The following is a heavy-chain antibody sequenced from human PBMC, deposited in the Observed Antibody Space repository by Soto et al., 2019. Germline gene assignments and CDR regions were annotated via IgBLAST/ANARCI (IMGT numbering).Heavy chain of an antibody. D-gene: IGHD6-13*01. V-gene: IGHV4-34*01. CDR1: GGSFSGYY. CDR2: INHSGST. Sequence: TSETLSLTCAVYGGSFSGYYWSWIRQPPGKGLEWIGEINHSGSTNYNPSPKSRVTISVDTSKNQFSLKLSSVTAADTAVYYCARGLRVAAVIYMGYYYYGMDVWGQGTTVTVSS. J-gene: IGHJ6*02. CDR3: ARGLRVAAVIYMGYYYYGMDV.